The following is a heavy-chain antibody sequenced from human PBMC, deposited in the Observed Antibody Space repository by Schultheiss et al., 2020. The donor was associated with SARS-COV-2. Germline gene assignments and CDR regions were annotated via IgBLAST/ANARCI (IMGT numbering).Heavy chain of an antibody. V-gene: IGHV3-30*03. J-gene: IGHJ5*02. Sequence: GESLKISCAASGFTFSSYGMHWVRQAPGKGLEWVAGISYDGSNKYYADSVKGRFTISRDNSKNTLYLQMNSLRAEDTAVYYCARAVDGALTTSGQGTLVTVSS. CDR1: GFTFSSYG. CDR3: ARAVDGALTT. CDR2: ISYDGSNK. D-gene: IGHD1-26*01.